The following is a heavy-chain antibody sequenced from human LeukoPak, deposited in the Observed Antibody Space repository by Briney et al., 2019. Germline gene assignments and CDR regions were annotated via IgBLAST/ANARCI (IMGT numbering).Heavy chain of an antibody. Sequence: GASVTVSFTSSGYTFTTYYIHWVRQAPGQGLEWMALINPSGGSTHYAQKFQGRVTVTSDTSTSTVYMELTSLRSEDTAVYYCACLPYAFDIWGQGTMVTVSS. V-gene: IGHV1-46*01. CDR3: ACLPYAFDI. CDR2: INPSGGST. CDR1: GYTFTTYY. J-gene: IGHJ3*02.